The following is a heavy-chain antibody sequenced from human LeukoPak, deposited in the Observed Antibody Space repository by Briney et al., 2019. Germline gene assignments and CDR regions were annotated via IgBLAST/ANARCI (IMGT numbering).Heavy chain of an antibody. D-gene: IGHD6-19*01. CDR1: GFTFGSYG. Sequence: GRSLRLSCAASGFTFGSYGMHWVRQAPGKGLEWIGRSRNKGRGYSTVFAASVKGRFTISRDEPKNSLYLQMNSLKTEDAAVYYCARDGRAVAGNGGVDAFDIWGQGTMVTVSS. CDR2: SRNKGRGYST. CDR3: ARDGRAVAGNGGVDAFDI. J-gene: IGHJ3*02. V-gene: IGHV3-72*01.